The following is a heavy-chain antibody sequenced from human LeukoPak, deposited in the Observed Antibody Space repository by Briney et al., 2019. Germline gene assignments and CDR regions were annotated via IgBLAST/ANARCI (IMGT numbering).Heavy chain of an antibody. J-gene: IGHJ4*02. D-gene: IGHD7-27*01. CDR3: AIDPNWGTHS. Sequence: GGSLRLSCAASGFTFSTYTMYWVRHPPGKRLEWVSIIGNNGGGIHYADSVRGRFTISRDNSKNALYLQMNSLRVEDTVVYYCAIDPNWGTHSWGQGVLVTVSS. CDR2: IGNNGGGI. V-gene: IGHV3-23*01. CDR1: GFTFSTYT.